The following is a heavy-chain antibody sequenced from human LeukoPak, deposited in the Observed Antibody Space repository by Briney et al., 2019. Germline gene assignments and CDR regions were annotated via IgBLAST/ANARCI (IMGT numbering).Heavy chain of an antibody. V-gene: IGHV3-30*18. D-gene: IGHD3-3*01. J-gene: IGHJ5*02. CDR1: GFTFSSYS. Sequence: GGSLRLSCAASGFTFSSYSMNWVRQAPGKGLEWGAVISYDGSKKYYGDSVKGRFTISRDNSMDTLYLQMNSLRAEDTAVYYCAKDLLENYDFFNWFDPWGQGTLVTVSS. CDR3: AKDLLENYDFFNWFDP. CDR2: ISYDGSKK.